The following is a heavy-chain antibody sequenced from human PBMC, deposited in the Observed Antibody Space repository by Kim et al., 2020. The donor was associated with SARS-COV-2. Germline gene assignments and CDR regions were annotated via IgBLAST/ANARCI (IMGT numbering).Heavy chain of an antibody. CDR1: GFTFSGSA. CDR2: VRTKANNEPT. D-gene: IGHD4-17*01. J-gene: IGHJ4*02. V-gene: IGHV3-73*01. Sequence: GGSLRLSCAASGFTFSGSAMHWVRQTSGKGLEWVGRVRTKANNEPTSYAASVKGRFIISRDDSKNTAYLQMNSLKTEDTAIYYCTPYGNDIFCDYWGQGTLVTVSS. CDR3: TPYGNDIFCDY.